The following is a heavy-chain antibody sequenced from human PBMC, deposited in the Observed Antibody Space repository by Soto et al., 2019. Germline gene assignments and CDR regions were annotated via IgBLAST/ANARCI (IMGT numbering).Heavy chain of an antibody. CDR1: GYTFTKFH. J-gene: IGHJ6*03. V-gene: IGHV1-46*01. CDR2: IDPSGGVT. CDR3: ARGQSSGYSYGRDYYYYYYMDV. D-gene: IGHD5-18*01. Sequence: ASVKVSCKASGYTFTKFHIHWVRQAPGQGLEWMGMIDPSGGVTRDAQRFQGRITMTSDTSTSSVYMELRGLTSEDTAVYYCARGQSSGYSYGRDYYYYYYMDVWGKGTTVTVSS.